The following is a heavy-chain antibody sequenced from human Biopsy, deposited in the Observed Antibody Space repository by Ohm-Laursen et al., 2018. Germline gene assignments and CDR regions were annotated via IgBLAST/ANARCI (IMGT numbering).Heavy chain of an antibody. V-gene: IGHV4-59*07. D-gene: IGHD2/OR15-2a*01. CDR2: VYYSGTT. J-gene: IGHJ6*02. CDR1: GGSISSDW. CDR3: TRATNSTGWPYYYFYGMDN. Sequence: SDTLSLTCTVSGGSISSDWWSWIRQTPGKGLEWIGYVYYSGTTTYNPSLRSRVTISVDTSMNQISLRLQSVTAADTAIYYCTRATNSTGWPYYYFYGMDNWGQGALVIVS.